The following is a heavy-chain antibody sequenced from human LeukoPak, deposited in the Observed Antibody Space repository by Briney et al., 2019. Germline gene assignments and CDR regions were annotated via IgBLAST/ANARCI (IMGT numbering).Heavy chain of an antibody. CDR2: IYSGGST. V-gene: IGHV3-66*04. CDR3: ARPATLITIFGVVAHDAFDI. CDR1: GFTVSSNY. D-gene: IGHD3-3*01. J-gene: IGHJ3*02. Sequence: GGSLRLSCAASGFTVSSNYMSWVRQAPGKGLEWVSVIYSGGSTYYADSVKGRFTISRDNSKNTLYLQMNSLRAEDTAVYYCARPATLITIFGVVAHDAFDIWGQGTMVTVSS.